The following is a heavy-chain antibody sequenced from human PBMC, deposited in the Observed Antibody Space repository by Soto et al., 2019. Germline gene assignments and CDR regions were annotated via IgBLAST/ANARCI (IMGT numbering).Heavy chain of an antibody. CDR3: ARRAETNGWNSFGADKYYFDF. CDR2: MNPNTGNS. CDR1: GYTFTSYD. D-gene: IGHD1-1*01. V-gene: IGHV1-8*01. J-gene: IGHJ4*02. Sequence: ASVKVSCKASGYTFTSYDIYWVRQATGQGLEWMGWMNPNTGNSGYAQKFQGRVTVTSDTSINTVHMELSSPRSEDTAVYYCARRAETNGWNSFGADKYYFDFWGQGTLVTVYS.